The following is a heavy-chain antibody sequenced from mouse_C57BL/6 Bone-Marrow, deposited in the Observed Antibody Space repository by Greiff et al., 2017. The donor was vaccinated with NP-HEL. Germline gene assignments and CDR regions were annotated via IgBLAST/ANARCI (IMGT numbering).Heavy chain of an antibody. Sequence: QVQLQQSGAELARPGASVKLSCKASGYTFTSYGIRWVKQRTGQGLEWIGEIYPGSGNTYYNEKFKGKATLTADKSSSTAYMELRSLTSEDSAVYVCAGWLLHVWYFDVGGTGTTVTVTA. J-gene: IGHJ1*03. CDR3: AGWLLHVWYFDV. D-gene: IGHD2-3*01. V-gene: IGHV1-81*01. CDR2: IYPGSGNT. CDR1: GYTFTSYG.